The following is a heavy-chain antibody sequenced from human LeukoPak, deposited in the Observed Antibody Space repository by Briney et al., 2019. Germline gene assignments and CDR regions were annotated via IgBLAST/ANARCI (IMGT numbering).Heavy chain of an antibody. D-gene: IGHD6-19*01. J-gene: IGHJ4*02. CDR3: ARAYSSGWSLCFDY. V-gene: IGHV3-30*04. CDR1: GFTFSSYT. CDR2: MSYDGSKK. Sequence: GGSLRLSCAASGFTFSSYTMHWVRQAPGKGLEWVAVMSYDGSKKYYADSVKGRFTIFRDNSNNTLYLQMNSLRAEDTAVYYCARAYSSGWSLCFDYWGQGTLVTVSS.